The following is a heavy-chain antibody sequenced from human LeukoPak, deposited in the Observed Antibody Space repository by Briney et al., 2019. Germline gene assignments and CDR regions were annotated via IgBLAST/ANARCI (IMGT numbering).Heavy chain of an antibody. Sequence: SETLSLTCTVSGGSISSNSYYWGWIRQPPGKGLEWIGNIYYNGTTHYNPSLKSRVTISVDSSKNQFSLRLRSVTAADTAVYYCARRGRWTERFDPWGQGTLVTVSP. CDR2: IYYNGTT. J-gene: IGHJ5*02. CDR3: ARRGRWTERFDP. CDR1: GGSISSNSYY. D-gene: IGHD3/OR15-3a*01. V-gene: IGHV4-39*01.